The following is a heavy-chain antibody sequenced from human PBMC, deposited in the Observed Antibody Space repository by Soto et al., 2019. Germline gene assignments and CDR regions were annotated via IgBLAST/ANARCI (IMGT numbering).Heavy chain of an antibody. CDR2: ISYHGSDK. Sequence: QVQLVESGGGVVQPGRSLRLFCAASGFTFSNYGMHWVRQAPGKGLEWVAVISYHGSDKYYADSVKGRFTISRDNSKNTLYLQMDSLRAEDTAVYYCAKDHLTTTVTTVGYWGQGTLVTVSS. D-gene: IGHD4-17*01. CDR3: AKDHLTTTVTTVGY. CDR1: GFTFSNYG. V-gene: IGHV3-30*18. J-gene: IGHJ4*02.